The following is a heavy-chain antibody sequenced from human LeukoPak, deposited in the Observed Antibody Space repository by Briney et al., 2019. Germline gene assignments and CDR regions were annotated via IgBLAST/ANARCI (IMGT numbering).Heavy chain of an antibody. Sequence: PGGSLRLSCATSGFAFSSYWMLWVRQAPGKGLVWVSRSGDGSTTTYADSVKGRFTISRDNTKNILYLEMNSLRAEDTAIYYCAGSQFDYWGQGILVTVSS. CDR2: SGDGSTT. CDR1: GFAFSSYW. CDR3: AGSQFDY. J-gene: IGHJ4*02. V-gene: IGHV3-74*01.